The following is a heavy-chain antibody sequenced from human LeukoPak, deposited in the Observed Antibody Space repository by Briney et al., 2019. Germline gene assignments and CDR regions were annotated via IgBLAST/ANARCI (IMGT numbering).Heavy chain of an antibody. CDR2: IYYSGST. J-gene: IGHJ4*02. CDR3: ARDAPPAYCSGGTCYFDY. V-gene: IGHV4-59*12. D-gene: IGHD2-15*01. Sequence: SETLSLTCTVSGGSISSYYWSWIRQPPGKGLEWIGYIYYSGSTNYNPSLKSRVTISRDTSRNEFSLNLTSVTAADTAVYYCARDAPPAYCSGGTCYFDYWGQGTLVTASS. CDR1: GGSISSYY.